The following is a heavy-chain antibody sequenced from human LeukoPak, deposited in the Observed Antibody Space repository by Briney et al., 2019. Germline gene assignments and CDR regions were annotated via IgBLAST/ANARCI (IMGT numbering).Heavy chain of an antibody. CDR1: GFTVSSNY. V-gene: IGHV3-66*01. CDR2: IYSGGST. D-gene: IGHD3-10*01. Sequence: GGSLRLSCAASGFTVSSNYMSWVRQAPGKGLEWVSVIYSGGSTYYADSVKGRFTISRDNSKNTLYLQMNSLRAEDTAVYYCARDYSLMVRGVIHQDYWGQGTMVTVFS. J-gene: IGHJ3*01. CDR3: ARDYSLMVRGVIHQDY.